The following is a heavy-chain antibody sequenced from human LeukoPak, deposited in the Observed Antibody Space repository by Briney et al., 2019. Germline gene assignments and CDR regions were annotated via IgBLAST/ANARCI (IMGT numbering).Heavy chain of an antibody. Sequence: GGSLRLSCAASGSYWMHWVRQAPGKGLVWVSHINSDGSWTSYADSVKGRFTISKDNARNTVYLQMNNLRAEDTAVYYCVSSYETYWGRGTLVTVSS. J-gene: IGHJ4*02. V-gene: IGHV3-74*01. D-gene: IGHD3-22*01. CDR1: GSYW. CDR3: VSSYETY. CDR2: INSDGSWT.